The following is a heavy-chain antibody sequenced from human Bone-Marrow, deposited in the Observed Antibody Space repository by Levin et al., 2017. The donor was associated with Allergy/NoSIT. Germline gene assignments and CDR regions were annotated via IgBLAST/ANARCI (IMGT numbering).Heavy chain of an antibody. CDR2: ISWNSNNI. CDR3: AKDRLLGVVYGGLFDS. CDR1: GFTFDDYA. Sequence: PGGSLRLSCAASGFTFDDYAMHWVRQAPGKGLEWVAGISWNSNNIDYADSVKGRFIISRDNAKNSLYLEMNSLRLEVTALYYCAKDRLLGVVYGGLFDSWGQGTRVTVSS. V-gene: IGHV3-9*01. J-gene: IGHJ4*02. D-gene: IGHD2-8*02.